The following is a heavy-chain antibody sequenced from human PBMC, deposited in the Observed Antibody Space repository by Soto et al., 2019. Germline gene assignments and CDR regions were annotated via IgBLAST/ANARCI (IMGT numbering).Heavy chain of an antibody. CDR1: GFSFSSYA. D-gene: IGHD3-16*01. Sequence: GGSLRLSCAASGFSFSSYAMHWVRQAPGKGLEWVAVISFDGSNKHYADSVKGRFTISRDNSKNTLYLQMNSLRAEDTAVYYCARGGGAAMITFGGVNNDFWGQGNLVTVSS. CDR3: ARGGGAAMITFGGVNNDF. V-gene: IGHV3-30-3*01. CDR2: ISFDGSNK. J-gene: IGHJ4*02.